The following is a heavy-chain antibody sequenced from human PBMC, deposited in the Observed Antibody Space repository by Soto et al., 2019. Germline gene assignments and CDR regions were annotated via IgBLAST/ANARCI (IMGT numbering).Heavy chain of an antibody. CDR3: ARSGRNAYYNMDV. J-gene: IGHJ6*02. Sequence: GESLKISCKGSGYSFPTFWIGWVRQMPGKGLEWMGVIYPGDSDTRYSPSFQGQVTISADKSISTAYLQWSSLKASDTAMYYCARSGRNAYYNMDVCDQGTTITVSS. V-gene: IGHV5-51*01. CDR1: GYSFPTFW. CDR2: IYPGDSDT. D-gene: IGHD1-26*01.